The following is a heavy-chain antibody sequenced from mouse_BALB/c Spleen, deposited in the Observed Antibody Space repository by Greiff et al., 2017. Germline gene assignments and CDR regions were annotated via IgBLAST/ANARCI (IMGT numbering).Heavy chain of an antibody. CDR3: SSVRLRRGFDV. D-gene: IGHD2-2*01. CDR2: ISTYYGNT. J-gene: IGHJ1*01. CDR1: GYTFTDYA. Sequence: VQREESGPELVRPGASVKISCKGSGYTFTDYAMHWVKQSHAKSLEWIGVISTYYGNTNYNQKFKGKATVTVDKSSSTAYMELSRLTSEDSAISFCSSVRLRRGFDVWGAGTTVTVSS. V-gene: IGHV1S137*01.